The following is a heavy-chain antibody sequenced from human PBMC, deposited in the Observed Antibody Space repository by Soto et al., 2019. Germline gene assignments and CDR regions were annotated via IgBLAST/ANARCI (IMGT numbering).Heavy chain of an antibody. CDR2: ISSSGSTI. Sequence: PGGSLRLSCGAFGFTFSSCAMSWVCQAQGKGLEWVSAISSSGSTIYYADSVKGRFTISRDNAKNSLYLQMNSLRAEDTAVYYCARRESSGMDFYYYMDVWGKGTTVTV. CDR3: ARRESSGMDFYYYMDV. V-gene: IGHV3-48*03. J-gene: IGHJ6*03. D-gene: IGHD6-25*01. CDR1: GFTFSSCA.